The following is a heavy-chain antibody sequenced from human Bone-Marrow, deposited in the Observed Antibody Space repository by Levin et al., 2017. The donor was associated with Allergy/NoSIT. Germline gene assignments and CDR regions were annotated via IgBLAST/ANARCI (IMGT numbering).Heavy chain of an antibody. CDR1: GFTFRTHV. CDR3: ATSASGGYYRVDY. J-gene: IGHJ4*02. CDR2: VWYDGSNE. D-gene: IGHD3-10*01. Sequence: GGSLRLSCAASGFTFRTHVMHWVRQAPGKGLEWVALVWYDGSNEKYTDSVKGRFTISRDNSKNTLSLQMNSLRAEDTAVYYCATSASGGYYRVDYWGQGTLVTVSS. V-gene: IGHV3-33*01.